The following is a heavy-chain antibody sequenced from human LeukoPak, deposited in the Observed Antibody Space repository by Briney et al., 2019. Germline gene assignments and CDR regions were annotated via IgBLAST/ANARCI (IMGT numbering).Heavy chain of an antibody. CDR1: GGSISSYY. V-gene: IGHV4-39*01. D-gene: IGHD4-11*01. CDR3: ARPDYSKDYFDY. Sequence: PSETLPLICTVSGGSISSYYWGWIRQPPGKGLEWIGSIYYSGSTYYNPSLKSRVTISVDTSKNQFSLKLSSVTAADTAVYYCARPDYSKDYFDYWGQARLVTVSS. J-gene: IGHJ4*02. CDR2: IYYSGST.